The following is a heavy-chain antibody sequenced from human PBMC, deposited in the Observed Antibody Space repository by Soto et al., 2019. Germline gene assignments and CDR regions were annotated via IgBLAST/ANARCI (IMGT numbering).Heavy chain of an antibody. V-gene: IGHV1-69*02. Sequence: QVQLVQSGAEVKKPGSSVKVSCKASGGTFSSYTISWVRQAPGQGLEWMGRIIPILGIANYAQKFQGRVTSPSGPDATESVQGRNTMTGAQSTVPAYGEMGRLQSEDTALYYCAGAGGWGGGAAGGGDDYWGQGTLVTVSS. D-gene: IGHD3-10*01. CDR1: GGTFSSYT. CDR2: IIPILGIA. J-gene: IGHJ4*02. CDR3: GEMGRLQSEDTALYYCAGAGGWGGGAAGGGDDY.